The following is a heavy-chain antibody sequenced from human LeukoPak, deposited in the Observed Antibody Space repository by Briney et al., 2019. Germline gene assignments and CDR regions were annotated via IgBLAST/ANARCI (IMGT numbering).Heavy chain of an antibody. J-gene: IGHJ4*02. CDR2: IGTAGDT. D-gene: IGHD2-2*01. CDR1: GFTFSSYD. Sequence: GGSLRLSCAASGFTFSSYDMHWVRQATGKGLEWVSAIGTAGDTYYPGSVKGRFTISRENAKNSLYLQMNSLRAGDTAVYYCARGGSCSSTSCYGGDFDYWGQGTLVTVSS. V-gene: IGHV3-13*01. CDR3: ARGGSCSSTSCYGGDFDY.